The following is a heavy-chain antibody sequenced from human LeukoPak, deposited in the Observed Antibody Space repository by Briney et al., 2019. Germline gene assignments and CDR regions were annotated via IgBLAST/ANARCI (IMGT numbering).Heavy chain of an antibody. CDR1: GFTFSIYS. Sequence: GGSLRLPCAASGFTFSIYSMNWVRQAPGRGLEGVSSISSSSSYIYYADSVKGRFTISRDNAKNSLYLQMNSLRAEDTAVYYCARWGYSGSYYSDYWGQGTLVTVSS. CDR3: ARWGYSGSYYSDY. J-gene: IGHJ4*02. D-gene: IGHD1-26*01. V-gene: IGHV3-21*01. CDR2: ISSSSSYI.